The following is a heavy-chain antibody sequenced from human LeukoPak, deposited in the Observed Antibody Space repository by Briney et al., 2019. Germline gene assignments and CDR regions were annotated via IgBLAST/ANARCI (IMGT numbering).Heavy chain of an antibody. CDR2: INPNSGGT. D-gene: IGHD5-18*01. J-gene: IGHJ4*02. CDR3: ARELAQYSYGSFDY. V-gene: IGHV1-2*02. Sequence: ASVKVSCKASGYTFTGYYMHWVRQAPGQGLEWMGWINPNSGGTNYAQKFQGRVTMTRDTSISTAYMELSRLRSDDTAVYYCARELAQYSYGSFDYWGQGTLVTVSS. CDR1: GYTFTGYY.